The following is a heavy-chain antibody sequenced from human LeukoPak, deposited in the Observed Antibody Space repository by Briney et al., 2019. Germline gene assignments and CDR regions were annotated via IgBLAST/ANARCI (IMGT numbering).Heavy chain of an antibody. CDR1: GFNFNMFA. D-gene: IGHD2-8*01. J-gene: IGHJ4*02. Sequence: PGGSLRLSCTGSGFNFNMFAMNWVRQAPGQGLEWVSDLSRGGGTTNYADSVKGRFTISRDKSKNMVFLQMNSLRPEDTAVYYCAKEQRIRHCSEGVCMEGYYFDYWGQGSLVTVSS. CDR2: LSRGGGTT. CDR3: AKEQRIRHCSEGVCMEGYYFDY. V-gene: IGHV3-23*01.